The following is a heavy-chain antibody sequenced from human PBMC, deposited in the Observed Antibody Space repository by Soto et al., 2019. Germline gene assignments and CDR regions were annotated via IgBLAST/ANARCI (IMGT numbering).Heavy chain of an antibody. Sequence: SETLSLTFTVSGGSVNSGGYYWSWIRQPPGKGLEWIGYIYYSGSSNYNPSLKSRVTISVDTSKNQFSLKLSSVTAADTAVYYCARVGPWVPYYYDSSPYTFENWFDPWGQGTLVTVSS. V-gene: IGHV4-61*08. D-gene: IGHD3-22*01. J-gene: IGHJ5*02. CDR3: ARVGPWVPYYYDSSPYTFENWFDP. CDR1: GGSVNSGGYY. CDR2: IYYSGSS.